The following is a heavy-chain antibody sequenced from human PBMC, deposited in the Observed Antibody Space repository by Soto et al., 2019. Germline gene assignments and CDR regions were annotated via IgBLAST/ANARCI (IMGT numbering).Heavy chain of an antibody. J-gene: IGHJ5*02. D-gene: IGHD2-2*01. Sequence: PSETLSLTCAVSGGSISSGYSWSWIRQPPGKGLEWIGYIYHSGITYYNPSLKSRVTISVDRSKNQFSLKLSSVTAADTAVYYCARGYCSITSCSNWLDPWGQGTLVTV. CDR3: ARGYCSITSCSNWLDP. V-gene: IGHV4-30-2*01. CDR1: GGSISSGYS. CDR2: IYHSGIT.